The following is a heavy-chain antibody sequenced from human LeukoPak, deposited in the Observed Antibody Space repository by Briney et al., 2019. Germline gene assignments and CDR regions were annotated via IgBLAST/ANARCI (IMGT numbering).Heavy chain of an antibody. Sequence: PGGSLRPSCAASGFTFSSYAMSWVRQAPGKGLEWVANIKQDGSEKYYVDSVKGRFTISRDNAKNSLYLQMNSLRAEDTAVYYCARDSSSFNFDYWGQGTLVTVSS. CDR3: ARDSSSFNFDY. CDR1: GFTFSSYA. J-gene: IGHJ4*02. CDR2: IKQDGSEK. V-gene: IGHV3-7*03. D-gene: IGHD6-13*01.